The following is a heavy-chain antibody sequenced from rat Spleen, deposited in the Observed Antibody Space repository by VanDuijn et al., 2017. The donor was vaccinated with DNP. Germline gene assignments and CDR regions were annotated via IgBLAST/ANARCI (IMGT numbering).Heavy chain of an antibody. CDR3: ARSTPYYGYFEY. D-gene: IGHD1-6*01. CDR1: GYSITSSYR. Sequence: EVQLQESGPGLVKPSQSLSLTCSVTGYSITSSYRWNWIRKFPGNKLEWMGYISYSGSTSYNPSLKSRISITRDTSKNQFFLQMNSVTTADTATYYCARSTPYYGYFEYWGQGVMFTVSS. CDR2: ISYSGST. J-gene: IGHJ2*01. V-gene: IGHV3-3*01.